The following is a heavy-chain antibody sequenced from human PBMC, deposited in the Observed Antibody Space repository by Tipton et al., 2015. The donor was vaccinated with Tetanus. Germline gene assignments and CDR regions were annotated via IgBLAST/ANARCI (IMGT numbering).Heavy chain of an antibody. CDR3: ARDPRNGIAAAAWFDP. J-gene: IGHJ5*02. V-gene: IGHV1-18*01. D-gene: IGHD6-13*01. CDR1: GYTFTSYG. CDR2: ISAYNGNT. Sequence: QLVQSGAEVKKPGASVKVPCKASGYTFTSYGISWVRQAPGQGLEWMGWISAYNGNTNYAQKLQGRVTMTTDTSTSTAYMELRSVGSDDTAVYYCARDPRNGIAAAAWFDPWGQGTLVTVSS.